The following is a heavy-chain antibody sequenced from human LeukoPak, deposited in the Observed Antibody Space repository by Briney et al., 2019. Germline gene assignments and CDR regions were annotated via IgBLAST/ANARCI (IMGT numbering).Heavy chain of an antibody. CDR1: GGSISNYY. CDR3: ARRLATTGRYYFDY. CDR2: IYYTGST. V-gene: IGHV4-59*08. D-gene: IGHD1-1*01. Sequence: SETLSLTCTVSGGSISNYYWSWIRQPAGKGLEWIGCIYYTGSTTYNPSLKSRVTISVDASKNQFSLKLSSVTAADTALYYCARRLATTGRYYFDYWGQGALVTVSS. J-gene: IGHJ4*02.